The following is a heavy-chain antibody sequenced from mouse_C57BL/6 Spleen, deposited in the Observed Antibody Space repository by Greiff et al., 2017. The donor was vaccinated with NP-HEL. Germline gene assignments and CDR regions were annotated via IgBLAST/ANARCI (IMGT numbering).Heavy chain of an antibody. Sequence: EVKLMESGGGLVQPGGSLKLSCAASGFTFSDYYMYWVRQTPEKRLEWVAYISNGGGSTYYPDTVKGRFTISRANAKNTQYLQMSRLKSEDTAMYYCARHDYYDSAWFSYWGHGPLVTVSA. CDR3: ARHDYYDSAWFSY. V-gene: IGHV5-12*01. CDR1: GFTFSDYY. D-gene: IGHD2-4*01. J-gene: IGHJ3*01. CDR2: ISNGGGST.